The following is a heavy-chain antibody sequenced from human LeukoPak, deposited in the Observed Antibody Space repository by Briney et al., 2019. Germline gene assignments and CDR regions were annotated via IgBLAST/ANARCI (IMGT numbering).Heavy chain of an antibody. CDR3: ARDQFRDAFDI. CDR1: GFTFSSYW. J-gene: IGHJ3*02. V-gene: IGHV3-7*01. Sequence: PGGSLRLSCAASGFTFSSYWMSWVRQAPGKGLEWVANIKQDGSEKYYVDSVKGRFTISRDNAKNSLYLQMNSLRAEDTAVYYFARDQFRDAFDIWGQGTVVTVSS. CDR2: IKQDGSEK.